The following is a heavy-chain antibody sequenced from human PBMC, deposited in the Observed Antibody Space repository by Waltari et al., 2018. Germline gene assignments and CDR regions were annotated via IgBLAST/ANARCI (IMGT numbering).Heavy chain of an antibody. Sequence: QVQLVQSGAEVKKPGASVKVSCKASGYTFTSYGISWVRQAPGQGLEWMGWVSADKGNTNYAQKRQGRVTMTTDTATSTAYMELRSLRSDDTAVYYCARERGLYSYGRRWFDPWGQGTLVTVSS. CDR2: VSADKGNT. V-gene: IGHV1-18*01. CDR1: GYTFTSYG. D-gene: IGHD5-18*01. CDR3: ARERGLYSYGRRWFDP. J-gene: IGHJ5*02.